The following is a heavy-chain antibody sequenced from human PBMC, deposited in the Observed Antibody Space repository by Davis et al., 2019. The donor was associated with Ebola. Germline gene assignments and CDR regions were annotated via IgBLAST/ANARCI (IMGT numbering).Heavy chain of an antibody. Sequence: GGSLRLSCAASGFTFNTYSMNWVRQAPGKGLEWVANIKQDGSEKYYVDSVKGRFSISRDNAKNSLYLQMNSLRVEDTAVYYCARWVGGYCSGGSCYDYCYYGMDVWGQGTTVTVSS. D-gene: IGHD2-15*01. CDR3: ARWVGGYCSGGSCYDYCYYGMDV. J-gene: IGHJ6*02. CDR1: GFTFNTYS. CDR2: IKQDGSEK. V-gene: IGHV3-7*01.